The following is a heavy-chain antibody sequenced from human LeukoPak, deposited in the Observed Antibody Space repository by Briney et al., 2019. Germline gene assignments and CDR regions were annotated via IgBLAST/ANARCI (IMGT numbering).Heavy chain of an antibody. J-gene: IGHJ4*02. CDR1: GGSISVYY. CDR3: ARAYSGTSAPLFDY. V-gene: IGHV4-59*01. CDR2: IYNTGST. Sequence: SETLSLTCTVSGGSISVYYWNWIRQPPGMGLEWIGFIYNTGSTNYNPSLKSRVTISIDTSKNQFSLKLSSVTAADTAVYYCARAYSGTSAPLFDYWGQGTLVTVSS. D-gene: IGHD1-26*01.